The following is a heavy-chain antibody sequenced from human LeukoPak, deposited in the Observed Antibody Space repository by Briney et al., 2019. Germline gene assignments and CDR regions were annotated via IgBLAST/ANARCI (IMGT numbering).Heavy chain of an antibody. J-gene: IGHJ4*02. CDR3: AREASGYSYGTLGD. D-gene: IGHD5-18*01. CDR1: GYTFTSYY. V-gene: IGHV1-46*01. CDR2: INPSGGST. Sequence: GASVKVSCKASGYTFTSYYMHWVRQAPGQGLEWMGIINPSGGSTSYAQKFQGRVTMTRDTSISTAYMELSRLRSDDTAVYYCAREASGYSYGTLGDWGQGTLVTVSS.